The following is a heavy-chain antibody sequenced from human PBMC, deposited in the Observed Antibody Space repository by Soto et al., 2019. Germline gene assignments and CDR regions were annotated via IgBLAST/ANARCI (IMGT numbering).Heavy chain of an antibody. CDR1: GFTFSDYY. Sequence: QVQLVESGGGLVKPGGSLRLSCTASGFTFSDYYMTWIRQAPGKGLEWVSYIRSSGSVIYYADSVKGRFTISRDNAKNSMYLQMNALSAEYTAVYYWAGGRGAGYCSCSNCEQEMDYWGQGTQVTVSS. V-gene: IGHV3-11*01. J-gene: IGHJ4*02. CDR2: IRSSGSVI. D-gene: IGHD2-2*01. CDR3: AGGRGAGYCSCSNCEQEMDY.